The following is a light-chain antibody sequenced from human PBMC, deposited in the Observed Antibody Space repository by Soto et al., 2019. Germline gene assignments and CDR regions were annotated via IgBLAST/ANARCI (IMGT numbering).Light chain of an antibody. V-gene: IGKV1-6*01. CDR3: LQDYNYPCT. CDR2: AAS. J-gene: IGKJ1*01. CDR1: QYIRTS. Sequence: AIQMTQSPSSLSASVGDRVTITCRASQYIRTSLGWFQQKPGKAPNLLIYAASSLESGVPSRFSGSGSGTYFTLTISSLQPEDFATYYCLQDYNYPCTFGQGTKVEIK.